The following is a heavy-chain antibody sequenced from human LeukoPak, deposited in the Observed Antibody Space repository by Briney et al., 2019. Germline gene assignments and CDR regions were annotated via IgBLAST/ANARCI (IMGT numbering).Heavy chain of an antibody. CDR3: ARVGVTYGDAAGDIDY. Sequence: ASVKVSCKASGGTFSSYAISWVRQAPGQGLEWMGRIIPILGIANYAQKFQGRVTITADKSTSTAYMELSSLRSEDTAVYYCARVGVTYGDAAGDIDYWGQGTLVTVSS. CDR1: GGTFSSYA. CDR2: IIPILGIA. V-gene: IGHV1-69*04. D-gene: IGHD4-17*01. J-gene: IGHJ4*02.